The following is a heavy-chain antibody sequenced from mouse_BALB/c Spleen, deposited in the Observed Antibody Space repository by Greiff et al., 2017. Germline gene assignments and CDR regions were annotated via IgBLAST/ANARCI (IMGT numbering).Heavy chain of an antibody. D-gene: IGHD2-14*01. CDR2: ISYDGSN. Sequence: EVQLQQSGPGLVKPSQSLSLTCSVTGYSITSGYYWNWIRQFPGNKLEWMGYISYDGSNNYNPSLKNRISITRDTSKNQFFLKLNSVTTEDTATYYCARGVRRDYYAMDYWGQGTSVTVSS. V-gene: IGHV3-6*02. CDR1: GYSITSGYY. CDR3: ARGVRRDYYAMDY. J-gene: IGHJ4*01.